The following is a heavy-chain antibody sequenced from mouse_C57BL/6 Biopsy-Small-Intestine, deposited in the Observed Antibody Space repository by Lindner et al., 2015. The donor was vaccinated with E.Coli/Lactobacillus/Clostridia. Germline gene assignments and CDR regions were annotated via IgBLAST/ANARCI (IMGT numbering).Heavy chain of an antibody. D-gene: IGHD2-3*01. V-gene: IGHV1-80*01. CDR3: ARPFDGYYLDY. CDR1: GYAFSSFW. J-gene: IGHJ2*01. CDR2: IYPGDGDT. Sequence: VQLQESGAELVKPGASVKISCKASGYAFSSFWMNWVKQRPGKGLEWIGQIYPGDGDTKYNGKFKGKATLTADKSSSTAYMELRSLTSEDSAVYFCARPFDGYYLDYWGQGTTLTVSS.